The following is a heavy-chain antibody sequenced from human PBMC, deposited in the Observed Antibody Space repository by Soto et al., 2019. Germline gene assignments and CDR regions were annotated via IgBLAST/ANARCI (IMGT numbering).Heavy chain of an antibody. CDR3: AREAEYRSGCDFLNYYGMDV. D-gene: IGHD6-19*01. CDR2: IYHSGST. V-gene: IGHV4-4*02. CDR1: GGSISSSNW. J-gene: IGHJ6*02. Sequence: QVQLQESGPGLVKPSGTLSLTCAVSGGSISSSNWWSWVRQPPGKGLEWIGEIYHSGSTNYNPSPXXRVTISVDQSXXQXPXXLSSVTAAETAVYYCAREAEYRSGCDFLNYYGMDVWGQGTTVTVSS.